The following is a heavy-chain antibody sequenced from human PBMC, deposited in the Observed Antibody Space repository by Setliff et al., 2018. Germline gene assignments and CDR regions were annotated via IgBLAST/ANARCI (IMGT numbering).Heavy chain of an antibody. J-gene: IGHJ4*02. D-gene: IGHD3-10*01. CDR1: GFTFSLSW. V-gene: IGHV3-74*01. Sequence: PGGSLRLSCVTSGFTFSLSWMSWVRQLPGKGLEWVSRIAPDADRPAYANSVKGRFTISRDNAKNSLSLQMNSLRTEDTAVYYCFGAGTCSYWGQGTLVTVSS. CDR3: FGAGTCSY. CDR2: IAPDADRP.